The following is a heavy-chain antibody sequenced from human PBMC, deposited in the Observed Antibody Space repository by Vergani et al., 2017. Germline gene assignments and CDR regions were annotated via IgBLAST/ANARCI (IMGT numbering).Heavy chain of an antibody. CDR3: AKEGRGYCSGGTCYPGY. J-gene: IGHJ4*02. CDR2: IRSDESRR. CDR1: GFTFNSYG. D-gene: IGHD2-15*01. Sequence: QVQLVESGGGVVQPGGSLRLSCAASGFTFNSYGMHWVRQAPGKGLEWVASIRSDESRRYYGDSMEGPFTISRDNSKNTLYLQMKSLRPEDTAVYYCAKEGRGYCSGGTCYPGYWGQGTLVIVSS. V-gene: IGHV3-30*02.